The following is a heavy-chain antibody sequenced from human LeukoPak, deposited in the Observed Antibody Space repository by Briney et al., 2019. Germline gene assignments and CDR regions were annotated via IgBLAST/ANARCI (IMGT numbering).Heavy chain of an antibody. CDR3: ASRTVTTTGWYFDL. Sequence: PSETLSLTCTVSGGSISSYYWNWIRQPPGRGLEWIGYIYSSGSTNYNPSLKSRVTISIDTSKNQLSLKLSSVTAADTAVYYCASRTVTTTGWYFDLWGRGTLVTVSS. V-gene: IGHV4-59*01. D-gene: IGHD4-17*01. CDR2: IYSSGST. CDR1: GGSISSYY. J-gene: IGHJ2*01.